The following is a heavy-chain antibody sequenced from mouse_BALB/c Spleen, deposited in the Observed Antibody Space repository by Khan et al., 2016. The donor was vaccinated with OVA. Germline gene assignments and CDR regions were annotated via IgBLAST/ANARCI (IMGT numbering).Heavy chain of an antibody. Sequence: EVELVESGGGLVKPGGSLKLSCAASGFTFSTYTISWVRQTPERRLEWVATISSGGDNTFYPDSLRGRFTISRDNAKNNLYLHMNSLRSEDTALYYCARSNCGTFTYWGQGTLVTVSA. CDR2: ISSGGDNT. CDR1: GFTFSTYT. J-gene: IGHJ3*01. V-gene: IGHV5-9*03. D-gene: IGHD2-1*01. CDR3: ARSNCGTFTY.